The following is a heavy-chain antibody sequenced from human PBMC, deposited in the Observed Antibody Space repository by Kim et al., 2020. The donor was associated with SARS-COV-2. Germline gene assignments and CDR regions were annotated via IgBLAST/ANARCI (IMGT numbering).Heavy chain of an antibody. D-gene: IGHD1-26*01. V-gene: IGHV4-39*01. CDR1: GGSISSSSYY. CDR2: IYYSGST. Sequence: SETLSLTCTVSGGSISSSSYYWGWIRQPPGKGLEWIGSIYYSGSTYYNPSLKSRVTISVDTSKNQFSLKLSSETAADTAVYYCASLYSGSYPVDYWGQGTLVTVSS. J-gene: IGHJ4*02. CDR3: ASLYSGSYPVDY.